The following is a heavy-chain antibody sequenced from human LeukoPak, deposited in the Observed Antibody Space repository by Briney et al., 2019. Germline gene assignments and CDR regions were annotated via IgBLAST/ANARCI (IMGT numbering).Heavy chain of an antibody. J-gene: IGHJ4*02. CDR1: GFTFSSYA. CDR3: ARDFLGVHYFDY. CDR2: INTSGGTT. D-gene: IGHD3-3*01. V-gene: IGHV3-23*01. Sequence: GGSLRLSCAASGFTFSSYAMSWVRQAPGKGLEWVSVINTSGGTTYYADSVKGRFTISRDNSKNTLYLQMNSLRAEDTAVYYCARDFLGVHYFDYWGQETLVTVSS.